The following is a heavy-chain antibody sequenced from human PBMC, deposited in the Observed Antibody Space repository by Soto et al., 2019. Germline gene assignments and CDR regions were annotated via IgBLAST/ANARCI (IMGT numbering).Heavy chain of an antibody. J-gene: IGHJ4*02. D-gene: IGHD3-22*01. Sequence: QVQLVQSGAEVKKPGSSVKVSCKASGGTFSSYAISWVRQAPGQGLEWMGGIIPIFGTANYAQKFQGRVTITADESTSTAYMELSSLRSEDTAVYYCASALYYGSSGHPLYYFDYWGQGTLVTVSS. V-gene: IGHV1-69*01. CDR3: ASALYYGSSGHPLYYFDY. CDR2: IIPIFGTA. CDR1: GGTFSSYA.